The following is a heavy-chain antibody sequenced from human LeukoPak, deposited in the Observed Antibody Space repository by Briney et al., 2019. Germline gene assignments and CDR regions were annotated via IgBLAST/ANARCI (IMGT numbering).Heavy chain of an antibody. J-gene: IGHJ4*02. CDR1: GFTFSSYG. CDR2: IWYDGSNK. CDR3: AKLGCSSTSCYRGAFDY. Sequence: GGSLRLSCAASGFTFSSYGMHWVRQAPGKGLEWVAAIWYDGSNKYYADSVKGRFTISRDNSKNTLYLQMNSLRAEDTAVYYCAKLGCSSTSCYRGAFDYWGQGTLVTVSS. V-gene: IGHV3-33*06. D-gene: IGHD2-2*02.